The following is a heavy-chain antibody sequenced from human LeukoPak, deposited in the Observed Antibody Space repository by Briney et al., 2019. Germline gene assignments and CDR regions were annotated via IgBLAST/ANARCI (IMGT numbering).Heavy chain of an antibody. V-gene: IGHV1-8*01. J-gene: IGHJ4*02. D-gene: IGHD6-13*01. CDR3: ARGEYSSSWYPFDY. CDR1: GYTFTGYD. CDR2: MKSNSGDT. Sequence: GASVKVSCKTSGYTFTGYDINWVRQALGQGLEWMGWMKSNSGDTHFAQKFQGRVTMTRNTSISTAFMELSSLRSEDTAVYYCARGEYSSSWYPFDYWGQGSLVTVSS.